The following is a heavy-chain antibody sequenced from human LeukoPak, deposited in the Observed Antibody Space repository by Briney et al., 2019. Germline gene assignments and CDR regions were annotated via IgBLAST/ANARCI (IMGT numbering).Heavy chain of an antibody. CDR2: ISTSSSYI. D-gene: IGHD1-26*01. CDR1: GFTFSSYS. CDR3: ARDRGSLSTWELSGFDY. Sequence: GGSLRLSCSAAGFTFSSYSMNWVRQAPGKGLEWVSCISTSSSYIYYADSVKGRFTISRGNAKNSLYLQINSLRAEGTAVYYCARDRGSLSTWELSGFDYWGQGTLVTVSS. J-gene: IGHJ4*02. V-gene: IGHV3-21*01.